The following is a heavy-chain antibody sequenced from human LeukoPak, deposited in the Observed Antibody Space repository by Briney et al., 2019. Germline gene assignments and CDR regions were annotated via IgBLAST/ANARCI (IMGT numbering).Heavy chain of an antibody. Sequence: GGSLRLSCAASGFALSSHWMTWVRQVPGRGPEWVANVNRDGSETYYLDSVKGRFTISKDNAKNSLYLQMNSLRAEDTALYHCARNNGMGVWGQGTTVIVSS. J-gene: IGHJ6*02. CDR3: ARNNGMGV. CDR1: GFALSSHW. CDR2: VNRDGSET. V-gene: IGHV3-7*03.